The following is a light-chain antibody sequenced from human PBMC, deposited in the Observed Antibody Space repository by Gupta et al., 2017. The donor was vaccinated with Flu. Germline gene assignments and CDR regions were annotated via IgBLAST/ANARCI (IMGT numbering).Light chain of an antibody. CDR3: QSYDSTSVV. CDR1: SGNIATYY. V-gene: IGLV6-57*01. Sequence: TVTISCTRSSGNIATYYVQWYQQRPGSSPTTVIYEDNERPSGVPDRFSGSIDSSSNSASLTISGLKTEDEDDYYCQSYDSTSVVFGGGTKLTVL. CDR2: EDN. J-gene: IGLJ2*01.